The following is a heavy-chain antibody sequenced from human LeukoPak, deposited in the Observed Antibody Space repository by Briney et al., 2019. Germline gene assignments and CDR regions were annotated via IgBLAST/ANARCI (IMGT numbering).Heavy chain of an antibody. CDR1: GFTFSNYA. V-gene: IGHV3-64D*09. CDR3: VKDKYPVVVAATLDY. CDR2: ISSNGGIT. Sequence: RSGGSLRLSCSASGFTFSNYAMHWVRQAPGKGLEYVSDISSNGGITYYADSVKGRFTVSRDNSKNMLYLQMNSLRAEDTAVYYCVKDKYPVVVAATLDYWGQGILVTVSS. J-gene: IGHJ4*02. D-gene: IGHD2-15*01.